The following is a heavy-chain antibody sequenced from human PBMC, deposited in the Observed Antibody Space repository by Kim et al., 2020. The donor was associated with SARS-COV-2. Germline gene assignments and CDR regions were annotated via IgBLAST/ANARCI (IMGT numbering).Heavy chain of an antibody. V-gene: IGHV3-15*01. J-gene: IGHJ4*02. CDR3: TTVQWGVTFY. Sequence: GGSLRLSCAASGFTFSNTWMIWVHQAPGKGLEWVGRIKSKIDGGTTDYAAPVKGRFTISRDDSSNTLSLQMNSLKTEDTAVYYCTTVQWGVTFYWGQGTLVTVSS. CDR2: IKSKIDGGTT. CDR1: GFTFSNTW. D-gene: IGHD3-16*01.